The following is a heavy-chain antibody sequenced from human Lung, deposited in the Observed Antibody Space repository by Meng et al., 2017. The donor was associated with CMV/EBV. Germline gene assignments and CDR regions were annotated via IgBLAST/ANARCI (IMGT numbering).Heavy chain of an antibody. Sequence: XCAASGFTFSGYNMHWVRQAPGKGLEWVSSISTSATYIYYADSVKGRFTNSRVNAKNSLFLQMNSLRAEDTAVYYCAGHYDSLAGFSAWGQGPLVTVSS. V-gene: IGHV3-21*06. CDR2: ISTSATYI. J-gene: IGHJ5*02. CDR1: GFTFSGYN. CDR3: AGHYDSLAGFSA. D-gene: IGHD3-9*01.